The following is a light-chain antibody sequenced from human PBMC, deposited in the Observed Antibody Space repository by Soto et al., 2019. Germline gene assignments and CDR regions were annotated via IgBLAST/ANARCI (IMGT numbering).Light chain of an antibody. CDR1: SSDVGGYDF. J-gene: IGLJ3*02. Sequence: QSALAQPRSVSGSPGQSVTLSCTGTSSDVGGYDFVSWYQQYPGKAPKLIIFDVTERTSGVTDRFSGSKSGNTASLTISGIHEEDEDDDYFSASAGSYILGVFGRGTKLTVL. CDR3: SASAGSYILGV. V-gene: IGLV2-11*01. CDR2: DVT.